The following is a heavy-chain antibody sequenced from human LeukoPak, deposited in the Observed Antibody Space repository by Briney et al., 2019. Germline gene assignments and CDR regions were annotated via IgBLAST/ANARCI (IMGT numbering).Heavy chain of an antibody. D-gene: IGHD4-11*01. CDR1: GGSISSYY. CDR3: ARSRVGNYGFDY. V-gene: IGHV4-59*12. Sequence: SETLSLTCTVSGGSISSYYWSWIRQPPGKGLEWIGYIYYSGSTNYNPSLKSRVTISVDTSKNQFSLKLSSVTAADTAVYYCARSRVGNYGFDYWGQGTLVTVSS. CDR2: IYYSGST. J-gene: IGHJ4*02.